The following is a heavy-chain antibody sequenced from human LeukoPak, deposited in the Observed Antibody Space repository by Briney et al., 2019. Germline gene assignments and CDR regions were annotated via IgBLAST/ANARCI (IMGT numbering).Heavy chain of an antibody. D-gene: IGHD5-18*01. CDR3: ARDGTAMLEDNWFDP. J-gene: IGHJ5*02. CDR1: GFTFSSYW. V-gene: IGHV3-7*01. Sequence: GGSLRLSCAASGFTFSSYWMSWVRQAPGKGLEWVANTKQDGSEKYYVDSVKGRFTISRDNAKNSLYLQMNSLRAEDTAVYYCARDGTAMLEDNWFDPWGQGTLVTVSS. CDR2: TKQDGSEK.